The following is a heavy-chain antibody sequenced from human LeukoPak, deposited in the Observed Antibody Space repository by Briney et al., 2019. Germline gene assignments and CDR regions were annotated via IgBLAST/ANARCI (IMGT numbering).Heavy chain of an antibody. CDR1: GYTFTSYD. CDR3: ARAQRYSSGWMACFDY. V-gene: IGHV1-8*01. D-gene: IGHD6-19*01. CDR2: MNPNSGNT. J-gene: IGHJ4*02. Sequence: ASVKVSCKASGYTFTSYDINWVRQATGQGLEWMGWMNPNSGNTGYAQKFQGRVTMTRNTSISTAYMELSSLRSEDTAVYYCARAQRYSSGWMACFDYWGQGTLVTVSS.